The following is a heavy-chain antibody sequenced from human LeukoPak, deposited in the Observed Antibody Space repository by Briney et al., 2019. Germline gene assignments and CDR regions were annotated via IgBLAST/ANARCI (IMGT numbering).Heavy chain of an antibody. V-gene: IGHV3-23*01. Sequence: GGSLRLSCEASGFTFSTHGMSRVRQAPGKGLEWVSAISGSGGSTYYADSVKGRVTISRDNSKNTLYLQMNSLRAEDTAVYYCARGRIVVVQNNWFDPWGQGTLVTVSS. CDR1: GFTFSTHG. J-gene: IGHJ5*02. D-gene: IGHD3-22*01. CDR2: ISGSGGST. CDR3: ARGRIVVVQNNWFDP.